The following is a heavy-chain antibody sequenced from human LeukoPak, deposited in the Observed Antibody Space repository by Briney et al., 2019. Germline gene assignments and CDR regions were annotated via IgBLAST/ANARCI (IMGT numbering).Heavy chain of an antibody. CDR2: IKSKTDGGTT. D-gene: IGHD3-22*01. J-gene: IGHJ4*02. V-gene: IGHV3-15*01. Sequence: PGGSLRLSCAASGFTFSTYWMSWVRQAPGKGLEWVGRIKSKTDGGTTDYAAPVKGRFTISRDDSKNTLYLQMNSLKTEDTAVYYCTTEMYYYDSSGYPYYFDYWGQGTLVTVSS. CDR3: TTEMYYYDSSGYPYYFDY. CDR1: GFTFSTYW.